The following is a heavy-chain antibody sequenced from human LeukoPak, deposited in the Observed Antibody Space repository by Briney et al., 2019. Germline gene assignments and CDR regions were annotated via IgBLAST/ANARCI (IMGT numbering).Heavy chain of an antibody. CDR3: TMTFYDILTGLNSFDY. CDR2: INTNTGNP. V-gene: IGHV7-4-1*02. CDR1: GYTFTGYP. Sequence: GASVKVSCKASGYTFTGYPMHWVRQAPGQGLEWMGWINTNTGNPTFAQGFTGRFVLSVDTSASTAYLQISSLKAEDTAVYYCTMTFYDILTGLNSFDYWGQGTLVTVSS. J-gene: IGHJ4*02. D-gene: IGHD3-9*01.